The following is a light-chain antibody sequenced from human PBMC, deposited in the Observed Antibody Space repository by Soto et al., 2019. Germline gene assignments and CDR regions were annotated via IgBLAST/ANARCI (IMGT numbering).Light chain of an antibody. CDR2: KAS. V-gene: IGKV1-5*03. CDR1: QSISSW. CDR3: QQYNSYPWT. J-gene: IGKJ1*01. Sequence: DIQLTQSPSFLSASVGDRVTITCRASQSISSWLAWYQQKPGKAPKLLIYKASSLESGVPSRFSGSGSGTEFTLTISSLQPDDFATYYCQQYNSYPWTFGQGTKVDIK.